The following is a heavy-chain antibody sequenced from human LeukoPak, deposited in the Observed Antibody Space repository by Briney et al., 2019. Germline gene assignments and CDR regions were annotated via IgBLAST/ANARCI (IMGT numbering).Heavy chain of an antibody. V-gene: IGHV1-8*01. CDR2: MNPNSGNT. CDR1: GYTFTSYD. J-gene: IGHJ5*02. D-gene: IGHD2-15*01. Sequence: GASVKVPCKASGYTFTSYDINWVRQATGQGLEWMGWMNPNSGNTGYAQKFQGRVTMTRNTSISTAYMELSSLRSEDTAVYYCARGLYCSGGGCYGWFDPWGQGTLVTVSS. CDR3: ARGLYCSGGGCYGWFDP.